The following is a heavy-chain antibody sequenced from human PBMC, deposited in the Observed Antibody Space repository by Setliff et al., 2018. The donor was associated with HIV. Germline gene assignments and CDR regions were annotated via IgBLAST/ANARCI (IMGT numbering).Heavy chain of an antibody. D-gene: IGHD3-22*01. J-gene: IGHJ4*02. CDR3: ARDGGDGSGYYYADY. Sequence: GGSLRLSCAASGLTVSRNYMTWVRQAPGKGLEWVSVIYSGGNTYYADSVKGRFTISRDTAKNTVYLQMNSLRAEDTAVYYCARDGGDGSGYYYADYWGQGTLVTVSS. CDR1: GLTVSRNY. V-gene: IGHV3-66*02. CDR2: IYSGGNT.